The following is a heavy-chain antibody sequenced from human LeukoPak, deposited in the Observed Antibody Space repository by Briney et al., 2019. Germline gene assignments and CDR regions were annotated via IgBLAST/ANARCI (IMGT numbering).Heavy chain of an antibody. CDR1: GFTFSTYS. D-gene: IGHD1-26*01. CDR2: ISGTGGST. V-gene: IGHV3-23*01. CDR3: AKDYEPLVGVHRWGDWFDP. J-gene: IGHJ5*02. Sequence: GGSLRLSCAASGFTFSTYSMNWVRQAPGKGLEWVSLISGTGGSTYYADSVKGRFTISRDNSKNTLYLQMNSLRAEDTAVYYCAKDYEPLVGVHRWGDWFDPWGQGTLVTVSS.